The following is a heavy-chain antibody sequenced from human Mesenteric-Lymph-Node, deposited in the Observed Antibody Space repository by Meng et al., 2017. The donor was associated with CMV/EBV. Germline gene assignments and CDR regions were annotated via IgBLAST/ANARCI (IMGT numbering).Heavy chain of an antibody. CDR1: GSFPTSDYY. CDR3: ARDYSVHGWHKWFDP. J-gene: IGHJ5*02. Sequence: GSFPTSDYYWAWVRPAPRKGPEWIAGVFYTGTTYYNPSLKSRVTMSVDTSTNQFFLNLYSMTAADTAVYYCARDYSVHGWHKWFDPWGQGILVTVSS. D-gene: IGHD5/OR15-5a*01. CDR2: VFYTGTT. V-gene: IGHV4-39*07.